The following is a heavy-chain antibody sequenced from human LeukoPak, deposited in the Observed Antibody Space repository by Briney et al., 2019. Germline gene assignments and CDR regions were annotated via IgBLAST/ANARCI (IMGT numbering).Heavy chain of an antibody. CDR3: ARGSLTYYYDSSGYFDY. V-gene: IGHV4-59*12. Sequence: SETLSLTCTVSGGSISSYYWSWIRQPPGKGLEWIGYIYYSGSTNYNPSLKSRVTISVDTSKNQFSLKLSSVTAADTAVYYCARGSLTYYYDSSGYFDYWGQGTLVTVSS. D-gene: IGHD3-22*01. CDR1: GGSISSYY. J-gene: IGHJ4*02. CDR2: IYYSGST.